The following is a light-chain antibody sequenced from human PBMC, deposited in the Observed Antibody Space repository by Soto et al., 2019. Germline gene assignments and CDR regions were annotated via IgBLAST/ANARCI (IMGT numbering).Light chain of an antibody. CDR2: EVT. CDR1: SSDVGGYDY. V-gene: IGLV2-14*01. CDR3: SSHTSGSTRV. Sequence: QSALTQPASVSGSPGQSIAISCTGTSSDVGGYDYVSWYQQQPDKVPKLMIYEVTKRPSGVFNRFSGSKSGNTASLTISGLQAEDEADYYCSSHTSGSTRVFGTGTKVTVL. J-gene: IGLJ1*01.